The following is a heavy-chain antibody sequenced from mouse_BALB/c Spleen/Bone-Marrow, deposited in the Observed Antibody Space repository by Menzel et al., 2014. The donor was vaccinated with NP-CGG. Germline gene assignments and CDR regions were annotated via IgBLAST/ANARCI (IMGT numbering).Heavy chain of an antibody. CDR1: GYTFTSYW. Sequence: LQQPGSELVRPGASVKLSCKASGYTFTSYWMHWVKQRHGQGLEWIGNIYPGSGSTNYDEKFKSMGTLTVDTSSSTAYMHLSSLTSEDSAVYYCTREGWLRYFDYWGQGTTLTVSS. V-gene: IGHV1S22*01. CDR2: IYPGSGST. J-gene: IGHJ2*01. CDR3: TREGWLRYFDY. D-gene: IGHD2-2*01.